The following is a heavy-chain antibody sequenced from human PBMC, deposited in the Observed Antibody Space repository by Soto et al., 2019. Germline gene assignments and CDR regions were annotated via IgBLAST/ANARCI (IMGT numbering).Heavy chain of an antibody. CDR1: GYTFTSYY. D-gene: IGHD3-22*01. V-gene: IGHV1-46*01. J-gene: IGHJ4*02. Sequence: ASVKVSCKASGYTFTSYYMHWVRQAPGQGLEWMGIINPSGGSTSYAQKFQGRVTMTRDTSTSTVYMELSSLRSEDTAVYYCARETYYYDSSGYYFFDYWGQGTLVTVSS. CDR3: ARETYYYDSSGYYFFDY. CDR2: INPSGGST.